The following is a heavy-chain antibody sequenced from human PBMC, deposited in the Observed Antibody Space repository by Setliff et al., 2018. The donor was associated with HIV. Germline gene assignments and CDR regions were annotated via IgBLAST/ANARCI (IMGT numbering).Heavy chain of an antibody. D-gene: IGHD2-15*01. CDR2: INSDGSST. V-gene: IGHV3-74*03. CDR1: GFTFSSYW. Sequence: GGSLRLSCAASGFTFSSYWMHWVRQVPGKGLVWVSRINSDGSSTTYADFVKGRFTISRDNAKSTLYLQMNSLRAEDTAVYSCARARGGNSEWSYWGQGTLVTVSS. CDR3: ARARGGNSEWSY. J-gene: IGHJ4*02.